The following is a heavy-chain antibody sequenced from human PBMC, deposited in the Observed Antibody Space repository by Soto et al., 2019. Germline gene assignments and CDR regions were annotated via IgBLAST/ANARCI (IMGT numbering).Heavy chain of an antibody. J-gene: IGHJ6*01. V-gene: IGHV3-23*01. D-gene: IGHD1-1*01. Sequence: PGGSLRLSCAASGFTFTSYDFTWVRQAPGKGLEWVSAISCTGGSAFYSDSVMGRLTISRDNCKNTRYMHMNSLRAEDTAGYCCAPGSTTTHTNQYAIDVWGQGITVTVSS. CDR2: ISCTGGSA. CDR1: GFTFTSYD. CDR3: APGSTTTHTNQYAIDV.